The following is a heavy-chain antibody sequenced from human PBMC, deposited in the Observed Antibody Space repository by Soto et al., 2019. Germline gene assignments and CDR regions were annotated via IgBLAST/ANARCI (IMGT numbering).Heavy chain of an antibody. V-gene: IGHV3-23*01. D-gene: IGHD1-20*01. CDR2: ISGSGGTA. CDR1: GFTFSTYP. Sequence: EVQVSESGGGLVQPGGSLRLSCVASGFTFSTYPMTWVRQVPGKGLEWVSGISGSGGTAYYADSVKGWFTISRDNSRNMLYLQMDRLRAEDTAVYYCAKVPLPPGWYFDYWGQGTLVTVSS. CDR3: AKVPLPPGWYFDY. J-gene: IGHJ4*02.